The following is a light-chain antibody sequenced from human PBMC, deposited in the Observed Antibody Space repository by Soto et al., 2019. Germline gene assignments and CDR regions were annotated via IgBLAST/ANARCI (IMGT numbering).Light chain of an antibody. CDR3: CSYVGATTYV. CDR1: SNTIGGYNV. CDR2: EGI. J-gene: IGLJ1*01. V-gene: IGLV2-23*01. Sequence: QSVLTQPASVSGSPGQSITISCTGTSNTIGGYNVVSWYQQHPGKAPKVIIYEGIKRPSGVSNRFSGSISGSTVSLTISGLQAEDEADYYCCSYVGATTYVFGTGTKVTVL.